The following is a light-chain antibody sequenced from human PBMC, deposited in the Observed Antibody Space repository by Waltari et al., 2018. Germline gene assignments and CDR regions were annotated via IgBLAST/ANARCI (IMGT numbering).Light chain of an antibody. V-gene: IGKV4-1*01. J-gene: IGKJ1*01. CDR3: QQYYSTPRT. Sequence: DIVMTQSPDSLAVSLGERATINCKSSQSVLYSSNNKNYLAWYQQKPGQPPKLLISWASTRESGVPDRFSGSGSGTDFTLTISSLQAEDVAVYYCQQYYSTPRTFDQGTKVEIK. CDR1: QSVLYSSNNKNY. CDR2: WAS.